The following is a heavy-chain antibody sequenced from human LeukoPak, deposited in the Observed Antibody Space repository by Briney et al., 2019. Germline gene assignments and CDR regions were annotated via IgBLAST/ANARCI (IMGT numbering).Heavy chain of an antibody. CDR1: AFSFSDYA. CDR2: VSGSGGST. Sequence: GGSLRLSCAASAFSFSDYAMGWVRQAPGKGLGWVSSVSGSGGSTYYADSVKGRFTISRDNSKNTLYLQMNNLRAEDTAVYYCAKDGVFTIGGFDSWGQGTLVTVSS. V-gene: IGHV3-23*01. CDR3: AKDGVFTIGGFDS. D-gene: IGHD3-10*01. J-gene: IGHJ4*02.